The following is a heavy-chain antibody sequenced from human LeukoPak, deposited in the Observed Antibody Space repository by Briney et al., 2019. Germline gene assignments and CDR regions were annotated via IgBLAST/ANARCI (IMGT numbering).Heavy chain of an antibody. CDR1: GESFGNYY. CDR2: INHSGST. CDR3: ARGAWELPEGYFDA. J-gene: IGHJ4*02. Sequence: SETLSLTCAVYGESFGNYYWTWIRQVPGKRLEWIGEINHSGSTNYNPSLKRRVIVSLDTPKNQFSLKLTSVTAADTAVYYCARGAWELPEGYFDAWGQGTLVTVSS. V-gene: IGHV4-34*01. D-gene: IGHD1-26*01.